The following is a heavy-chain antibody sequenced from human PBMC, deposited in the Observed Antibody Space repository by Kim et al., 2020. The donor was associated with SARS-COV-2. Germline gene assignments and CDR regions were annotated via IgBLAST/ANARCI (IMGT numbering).Heavy chain of an antibody. J-gene: IGHJ6*02. Sequence: ASVKVSCKASGYTFTSYAMNWVRQAPGQGLEWMGWINTNTGNPTYAQGFTGRFVFSLDTSVSTAYLQISSLKAEDTAVYYCANSLGIAAAGTDYYYGMDVWGQGTTVTVSS. CDR1: GYTFTSYA. CDR2: INTNTGNP. D-gene: IGHD6-13*01. CDR3: ANSLGIAAAGTDYYYGMDV. V-gene: IGHV7-4-1*02.